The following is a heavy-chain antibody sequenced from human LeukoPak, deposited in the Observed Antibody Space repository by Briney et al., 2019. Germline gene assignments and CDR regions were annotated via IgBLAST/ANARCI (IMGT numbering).Heavy chain of an antibody. V-gene: IGHV4-38-2*02. CDR1: GYSISSGYY. D-gene: IGHD2-2*01. J-gene: IGHJ4*02. CDR3: VRRICDRGYCSTSCYAHFDY. Sequence: SESLSLTCTVSGYSISSGYYWDWIRQPPGKGLEWIGSVHHSGSTYYNPSLKSRVTISVDTSKNQFSLKLSSVTAADTAMYYCVRRICDRGYCSTSCYAHFDYWGQGTLVTVSS. CDR2: VHHSGST.